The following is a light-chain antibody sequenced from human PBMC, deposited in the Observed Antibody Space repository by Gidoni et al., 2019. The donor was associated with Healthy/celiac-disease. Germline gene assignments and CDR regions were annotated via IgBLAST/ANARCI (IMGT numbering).Light chain of an antibody. V-gene: IGLV1-40*01. J-gene: IGLJ3*02. CDR3: QSYDSSLSGSWV. CDR1: SSNIVAGYD. Sequence: QSVLTQPPPVSGAPGQRVTLSCTGSSSNIVAGYDVHWYQQRPGTAPKLLIYGNRNRPSGVPDRFSGSKSGTAASLAITGLQAEDEADYYCQSYDSSLSGSWVFGGGTKLTVL. CDR2: GNR.